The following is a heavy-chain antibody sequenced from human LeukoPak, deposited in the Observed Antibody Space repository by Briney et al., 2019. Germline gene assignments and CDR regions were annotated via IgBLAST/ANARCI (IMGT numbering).Heavy chain of an antibody. D-gene: IGHD3-22*01. CDR3: ESHGYYYDSSGYESFDY. CDR1: GYTFTSYG. V-gene: IGHV1-18*01. J-gene: IGHJ4*01. CDR2: ISAYNGNT. Sequence: ASVKVTCNASGYTFTSYGISWVRQAPGQGLEWMGWISAYNGNTNYAQKLQGRVTMTTDTSTSTAHMEPRSLRSDGTAVYYCESHGYYYDSSGYESFDYWGHGTLVTVSS.